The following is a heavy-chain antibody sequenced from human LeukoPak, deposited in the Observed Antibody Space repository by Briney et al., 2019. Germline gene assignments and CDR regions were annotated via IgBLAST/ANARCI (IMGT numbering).Heavy chain of an antibody. V-gene: IGHV3-7*01. Sequence: GGSLRLSCAASGFTFSSYWMSWVRQAPGKGLEWVANIKQDGSEKYYVDSVKGRFTISRDNAKNSLYLQMNSLRAEDTAVCYCATVVVITTEDYWGQGTLVTVSS. CDR3: ATVVVITTEDY. D-gene: IGHD3-22*01. CDR2: IKQDGSEK. J-gene: IGHJ4*02. CDR1: GFTFSSYW.